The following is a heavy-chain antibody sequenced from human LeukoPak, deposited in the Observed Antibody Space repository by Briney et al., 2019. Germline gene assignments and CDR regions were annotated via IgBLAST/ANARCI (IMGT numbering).Heavy chain of an antibody. J-gene: IGHJ4*02. CDR2: IYYSGST. Sequence: PSETLSLTCTASGGSISSSSYYWGWIRQPPGKGLEWIGTIYYSGSTYYNPSLKSRVTISVDTSKNQFSLKLRSVTAADTAVYYCATGYTSNCPYNWGQGTLVTVSS. CDR1: GGSISSSSYY. D-gene: IGHD6-13*01. CDR3: ATGYTSNCPYN. V-gene: IGHV4-39*01.